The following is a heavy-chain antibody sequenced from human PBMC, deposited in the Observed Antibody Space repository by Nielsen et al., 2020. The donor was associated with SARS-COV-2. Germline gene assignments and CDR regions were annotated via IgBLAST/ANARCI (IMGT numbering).Heavy chain of an antibody. Sequence: GESLKISCAASGFTFSNAWMSWVRQAPGKGLEWVSYISSSGSTIYYADSVKGRFTISRDNAKNSLYLQMNSLRAEDTAVYYCARVGGIAVVEGGMDVWGQGTTVTVSS. CDR3: ARVGGIAVVEGGMDV. D-gene: IGHD6-19*01. CDR2: ISSSGSTI. V-gene: IGHV3-11*04. J-gene: IGHJ6*02. CDR1: GFTFSNAW.